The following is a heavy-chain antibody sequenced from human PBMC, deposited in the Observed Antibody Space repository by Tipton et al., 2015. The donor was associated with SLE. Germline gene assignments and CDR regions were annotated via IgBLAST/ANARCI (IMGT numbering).Heavy chain of an antibody. Sequence: TLSLTCTVSGGSISSHYWSWIRQPPGKGLEWIGYIYYSGSTNYNPSLKSRVTISVDTSKNQFSLKLSSVTAADTAVYYCARGGKVVAGTERDFDSWGQGTPVTVSS. J-gene: IGHJ4*02. D-gene: IGHD2-15*01. CDR2: IYYSGST. CDR1: GGSISSHY. CDR3: ARGGKVVAGTERDFDS. V-gene: IGHV4-59*11.